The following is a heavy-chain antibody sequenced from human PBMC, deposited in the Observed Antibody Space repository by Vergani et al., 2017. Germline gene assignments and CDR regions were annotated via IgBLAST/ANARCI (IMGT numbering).Heavy chain of an antibody. D-gene: IGHD3-10*01. CDR1: GFTFSSYG. J-gene: IGHJ5*02. Sequence: QVQLVESGGGVVQTGGSLRLSCAASGFTFSSYGMHWVRQAPGKGLEWVAFIRYDGSNKYYADSVKGRFTIARDNSKNTLYLQMNSLRAEDTAVYYCAKEAEGRGVFDPWGQGTRVTVSS. V-gene: IGHV3-30*02. CDR3: AKEAEGRGVFDP. CDR2: IRYDGSNK.